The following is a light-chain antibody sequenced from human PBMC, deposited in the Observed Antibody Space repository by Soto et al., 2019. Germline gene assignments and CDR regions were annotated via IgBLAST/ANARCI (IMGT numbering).Light chain of an antibody. Sequence: EIVLTQSPGTLSLSPGERATLSCRASQSVSSSYLAWYQQKPGQAPRLLIYGASSRATGIPDRFSGSGSGTDFTLTISRLEPEDCAVYYCQHSYTFGQGTKLEIK. J-gene: IGKJ2*01. V-gene: IGKV3-20*01. CDR1: QSVSSSY. CDR2: GAS. CDR3: QHSYT.